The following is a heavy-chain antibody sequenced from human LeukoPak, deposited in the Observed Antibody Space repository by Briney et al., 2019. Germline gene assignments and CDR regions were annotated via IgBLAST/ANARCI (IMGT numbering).Heavy chain of an antibody. V-gene: IGHV1-3*01. CDR3: ARAMGATYVDY. Sequence: ASVTVSCKASGYTFTSYAMHWVRQAPGQRLEWMGWINAGNGNTKYSQKFQGRVTITRDTSASTAYMELSSLRSEDTAVYYCARAMGATYVDYWGQGTLVTVSS. D-gene: IGHD1-26*01. CDR2: INAGNGNT. CDR1: GYTFTSYA. J-gene: IGHJ4*02.